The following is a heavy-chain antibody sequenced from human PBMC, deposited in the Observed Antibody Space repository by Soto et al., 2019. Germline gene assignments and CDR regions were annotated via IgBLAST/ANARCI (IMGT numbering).Heavy chain of an antibody. CDR2: ISYDGSNK. CDR3: ARRDYIIRHAYFQH. V-gene: IGHV3-30-3*01. D-gene: IGHD4-17*01. CDR1: GFTFSSYA. Sequence: AGGSLRLSCAASGFTFSSYAMHWVRQAPGKGLEWVAVISYDGSNKYYADSVKGRFTISRDNSKNTLYLQMNSLRAEDTAVYYCARRDYIIRHAYFQHWGQGTLVTVSS. J-gene: IGHJ1*01.